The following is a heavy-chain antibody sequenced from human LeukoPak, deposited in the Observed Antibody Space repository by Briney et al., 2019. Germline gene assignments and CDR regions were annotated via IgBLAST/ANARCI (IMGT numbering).Heavy chain of an antibody. CDR2: IIPIFGTA. CDR3: ARAEVAGYCSSTSCLYFDY. V-gene: IGHV1-69*01. Sequence: SVKVSCKASGGTFSSYAISWVRQAPGQGLEWMGGIIPIFGTANYARKFQGRVTITADESTSTAYMELSSLRSEDTAVYYCARAEVAGYCSSTSCLYFDYWGQGTLVTVSS. J-gene: IGHJ4*02. D-gene: IGHD2-2*01. CDR1: GGTFSSYA.